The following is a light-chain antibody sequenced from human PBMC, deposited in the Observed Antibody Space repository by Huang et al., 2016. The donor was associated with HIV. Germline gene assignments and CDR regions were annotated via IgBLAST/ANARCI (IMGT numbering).Light chain of an antibody. CDR1: QSVSSN. V-gene: IGKV3-15*01. J-gene: IGKJ1*01. CDR3: QQYNNWPPWT. Sequence: EIVMTQSPVTLSVSPGEKAPLPCKAIQSVSSNLAWYQQKPGQPPKLLIDGGSTRGGGVSARCSSSGSGTAFNLTTSSMESEDFAVFYCQQYNNWPPWTFGQGTKVEIK. CDR2: GGS.